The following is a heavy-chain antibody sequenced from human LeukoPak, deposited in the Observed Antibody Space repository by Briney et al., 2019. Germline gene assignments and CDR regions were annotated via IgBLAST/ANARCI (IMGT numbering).Heavy chain of an antibody. V-gene: IGHV3-33*01. J-gene: IGHJ4*02. CDR2: IWYDGSNK. D-gene: IGHD6-19*01. Sequence: GGSLRLSCAASGFTFSSYGMHGVRQAPGKGLEWVAVIWYDGSNKYYADSVKGRFTISRDNSKNTLYLQMNSLRAEDTAVYYCSRDHSSAWYSDYFYYWGPGTLVTVSS. CDR3: SRDHSSAWYSDYFYY. CDR1: GFTFSSYG.